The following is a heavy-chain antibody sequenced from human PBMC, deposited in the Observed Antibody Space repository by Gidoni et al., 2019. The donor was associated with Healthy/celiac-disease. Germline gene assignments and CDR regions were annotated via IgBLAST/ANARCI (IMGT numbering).Heavy chain of an antibody. J-gene: IGHJ4*02. D-gene: IGHD2-15*01. CDR2: ISGSGGST. CDR3: AKGRYCSGGSCPSFDY. V-gene: IGHV3-23*01. Sequence: EVQLLESGGGLVQPGGSLRLSCAASGFTFSSYAMSWVRQAPGKGLEWVSAISGSGGSTYYADSVKGRFTISRDNSKNTLYLQMNSLRAEDTAVYYCAKGRYCSGGSCPSFDYWGQGTLVTVSS. CDR1: GFTFSSYA.